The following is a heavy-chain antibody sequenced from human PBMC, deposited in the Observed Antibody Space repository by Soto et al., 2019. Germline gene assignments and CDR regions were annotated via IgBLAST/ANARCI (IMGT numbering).Heavy chain of an antibody. CDR1: GFTFSSYA. V-gene: IGHV3-23*01. D-gene: IGHD3-9*01. CDR3: AKQTYYDILTGYYKEDAFDI. CDR2: ISGSGGST. Sequence: GGSLRLSCAASGFTFSSYAMSWVRQAPGKGLEWVSAISGSGGSTYYADSVKGRFTISRDNSKNTLYLQMNSLRAEDTAVYYCAKQTYYDILTGYYKEDAFDIWGQGTMVTVSS. J-gene: IGHJ3*02.